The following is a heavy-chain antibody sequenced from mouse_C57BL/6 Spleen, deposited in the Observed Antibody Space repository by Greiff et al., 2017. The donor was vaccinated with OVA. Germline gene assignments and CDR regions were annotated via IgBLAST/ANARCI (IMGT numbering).Heavy chain of an antibody. CDR1: GYTFTSHW. V-gene: IGHV1-53*01. CDR2: INPSNGGT. D-gene: IGHD1-1*01. Sequence: QVQLQQSGTELVKPGASVKLSCKASGYTFTSHWMHWVKQRPGQGLEWIGNINPSNGGTNYNEKFMSKATLTVDTSSSPAYMQLSRLTSEGSAGFYGARDDYRSRAWFAYWGQGTLVTVSA. CDR3: ARDDYRSRAWFAY. J-gene: IGHJ3*01.